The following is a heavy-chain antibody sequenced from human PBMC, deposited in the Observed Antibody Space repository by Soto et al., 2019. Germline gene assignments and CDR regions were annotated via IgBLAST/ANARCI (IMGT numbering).Heavy chain of an antibody. V-gene: IGHV1-69*13. CDR2: IIPIFGTA. Sequence: SVKVSCKSSGGTFSSYAISWVRQAPGQGLEWMGGIIPIFGTANYAQKFQGRVTITADESTSTAYMELSSLRSEDTAVYYCARARPVYSSGWYSQATPIYFDYWGQ. D-gene: IGHD6-19*01. CDR1: GGTFSSYA. CDR3: ARARPVYSSGWYSQATPIYFDY. J-gene: IGHJ4*01.